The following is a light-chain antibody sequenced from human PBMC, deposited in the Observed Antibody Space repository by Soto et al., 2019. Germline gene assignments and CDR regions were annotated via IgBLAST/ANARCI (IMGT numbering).Light chain of an antibody. V-gene: IGKV3-20*01. J-gene: IGKJ1*01. CDR1: QSVSSSY. Sequence: EIVLTQSPGTLSLSPGERATLSCRASQSVSSSYLAWYQQKPGQAPRLLIYGASSRATGIPDRFSGSGSGTDFTLTISRLEPEDDAVDYCQQYGSSPTWTFGQGTKVEIK. CDR3: QQYGSSPTWT. CDR2: GAS.